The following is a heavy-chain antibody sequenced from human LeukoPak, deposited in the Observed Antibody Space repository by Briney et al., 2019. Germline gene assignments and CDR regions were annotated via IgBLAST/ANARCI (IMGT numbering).Heavy chain of an antibody. CDR2: INHSGST. J-gene: IGHJ6*03. Sequence: PSETLSLTCAVYGGSFSGYYWSWIRQPPGKGLEWIGEINHSGSTNYNPSLKGRVTISVDTSKNQFPLKLSSVTAADTAVYYCARRLGYCSSTSCYTSYYYYYMDVWGKGTTVTVSS. V-gene: IGHV4-34*01. CDR1: GGSFSGYY. D-gene: IGHD2-2*02. CDR3: ARRLGYCSSTSCYTSYYYYYMDV.